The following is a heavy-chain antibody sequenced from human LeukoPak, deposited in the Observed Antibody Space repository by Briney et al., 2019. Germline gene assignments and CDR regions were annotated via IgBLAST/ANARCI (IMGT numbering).Heavy chain of an antibody. J-gene: IGHJ4*02. D-gene: IGHD1-26*01. CDR1: GFIFSNAW. Sequence: GGSLRLSCAASGFIFSNAWMSWVRQAPGKGLEWVGRIKSKIDGGTTDYAAPVKGRFTVSRDDSKNSLYLQMNSLKTEDTAVYYCTRVLASSGSYAGPLGYWGQGTLVTVSS. V-gene: IGHV3-15*01. CDR3: TRVLASSGSYAGPLGY. CDR2: IKSKIDGGTT.